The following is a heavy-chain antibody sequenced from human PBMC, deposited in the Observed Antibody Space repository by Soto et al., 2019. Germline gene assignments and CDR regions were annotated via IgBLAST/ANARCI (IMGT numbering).Heavy chain of an antibody. CDR3: TRDRSMDGYTSRALDY. Sequence: QVQLVQSGAEVKKPGSSVKVSCKASGGTFSSFGFNWVRQAPGQGLEWMGGVIPLFGTANYAEKCQGRVTISADEGTSTASMELIGLGSEDTAIYHCTRDRSMDGYTSRALDYWGQGNLVTV. CDR1: GGTFSSFG. V-gene: IGHV1-69*01. D-gene: IGHD5-12*01. CDR2: VIPLFGTA. J-gene: IGHJ4*02.